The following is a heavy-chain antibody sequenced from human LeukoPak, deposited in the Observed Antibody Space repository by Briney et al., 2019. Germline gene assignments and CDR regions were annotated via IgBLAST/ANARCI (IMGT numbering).Heavy chain of an antibody. CDR2: IKEDGTRK. Sequence: GGSLRLSCVASGFTVDTYWMSWVRQAPGKGLDWVAHIKEDGTRKYYVDSVRGRFTISRDNAKNSLFLQMNSLRVEDTAVYYCASQAPLPYFRGSIRSESYYYYGMDVWGQGTTVTVSS. CDR3: ASQAPLPYFRGSIRSESYYYYGMDV. J-gene: IGHJ6*02. CDR1: GFTVDTYW. V-gene: IGHV3-7*01. D-gene: IGHD2/OR15-2a*01.